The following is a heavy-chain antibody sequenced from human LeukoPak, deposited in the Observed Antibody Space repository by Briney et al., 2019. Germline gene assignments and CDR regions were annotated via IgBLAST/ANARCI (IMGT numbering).Heavy chain of an antibody. CDR3: ARALVPAAQRLSS. Sequence: ASVKDSCKASGYTFIGYYLHWVGQAPGQGLEGMGWINPNTGGTKYAQKFQGRVTMTRDTSISTAYMEVSRLTSDDTAVYYCARALVPAAQRLSSWGQGTLVTVSS. CDR1: GYTFIGYY. D-gene: IGHD2-2*01. V-gene: IGHV1-2*02. J-gene: IGHJ5*02. CDR2: INPNTGGT.